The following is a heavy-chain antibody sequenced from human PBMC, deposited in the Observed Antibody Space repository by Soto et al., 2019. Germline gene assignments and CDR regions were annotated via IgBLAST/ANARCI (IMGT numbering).Heavy chain of an antibody. CDR1: GYTFTSYY. Sequence: ASVKVSCKASGYTFTSYYMHWVRQAPGQGLEWMGIINPSGGSTSYAQKFQGRVTMTRDTSTSTVYMELSSLRSEDTAVYYCAREAVAGPQATREGYFDYWGQGTLVTVS. J-gene: IGHJ4*02. CDR2: INPSGGST. CDR3: AREAVAGPQATREGYFDY. V-gene: IGHV1-46*01. D-gene: IGHD6-19*01.